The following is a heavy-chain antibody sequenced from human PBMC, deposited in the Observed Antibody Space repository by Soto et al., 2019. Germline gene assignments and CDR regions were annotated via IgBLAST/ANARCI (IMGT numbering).Heavy chain of an antibody. CDR2: LSGGGINI. CDR1: GFMFSIYE. J-gene: IGHJ4*01. Sequence: GGSLRLSCAASGFMFSIYEMNWVRQAAGKGLEWLSYLSGGGINIHYADSVKGRFTVFRDNAKNSLYLQMDNLRAEDTAVYYCARDHPNRNYGTCFDYWAHGTPVTVSS. CDR3: ARDHPNRNYGTCFDY. V-gene: IGHV3-48*03. D-gene: IGHD1-7*01.